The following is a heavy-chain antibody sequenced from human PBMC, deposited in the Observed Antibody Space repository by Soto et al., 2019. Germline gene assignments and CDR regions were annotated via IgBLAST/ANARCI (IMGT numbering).Heavy chain of an antibody. CDR3: AEXMMTFGGVQIVPYYYYYGMDV. CDR2: ISGSGGST. D-gene: IGHD3-16*01. Sequence: GGSLRLSCAASGFTFSSYAMSWVRQAPGKGLEWVSAISGSGGSTYYADSVKGRFTISRDNSKNTLYLQMNSLRAEDTAVYYGAEXMMTFGGVQIVPYYYYYGMDVWGQGTTVTVSS. CDR1: GFTFSSYA. J-gene: IGHJ6*02. V-gene: IGHV3-23*01.